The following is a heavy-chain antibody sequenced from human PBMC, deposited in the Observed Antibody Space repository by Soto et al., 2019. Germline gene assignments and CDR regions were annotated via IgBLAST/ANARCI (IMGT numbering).Heavy chain of an antibody. D-gene: IGHD3-22*01. V-gene: IGHV3-30-3*01. CDR3: ASSYYYDSSGYYPFDY. CDR2: ISYDGSNK. Sequence: GGSLRLSCAASGFTFSSYAMHWVRQAPGKGLEWVAVISYDGSNKYYADSVKGRFTISRGNSKNTLYLQMNSLRAEDTAVYYCASSYYYDSSGYYPFDYWGQGTLVTVSS. CDR1: GFTFSSYA. J-gene: IGHJ4*02.